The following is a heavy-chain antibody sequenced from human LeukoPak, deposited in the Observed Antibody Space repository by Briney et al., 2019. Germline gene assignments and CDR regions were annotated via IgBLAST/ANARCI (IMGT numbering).Heavy chain of an antibody. J-gene: IGHJ4*02. D-gene: IGHD1-7*01. CDR3: ATAGNYRFDY. Sequence: GGSLRLSCAASGFTFSSYWVHWVRQAPGKGLVWVSRINPDGSTINYADSVKGRFTISRDNAKNTLYLQMNSLRAEHTAVYYCATAGNYRFDYWGQGILVTVSS. CDR1: GFTFSSYW. CDR2: INPDGSTI. V-gene: IGHV3-74*01.